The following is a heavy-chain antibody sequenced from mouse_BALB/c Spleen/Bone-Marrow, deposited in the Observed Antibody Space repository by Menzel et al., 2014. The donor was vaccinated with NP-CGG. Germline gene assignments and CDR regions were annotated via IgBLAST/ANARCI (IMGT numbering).Heavy chain of an antibody. D-gene: IGHD1-2*01. V-gene: IGHV14-3*02. CDR3: ARYYYGYYFDY. Sequence: VQLQQSGAELVKPGASVKLSCTASGFNIKDTYMHWVKQRPEQGLEWIGRIDPVNGNTKYDPKFQGKATITADTSSNTADLQLSSLTSEDTAVYYCARYYYGYYFDYWGQGTTLTVSS. CDR2: IDPVNGNT. CDR1: GFNIKDTY. J-gene: IGHJ2*01.